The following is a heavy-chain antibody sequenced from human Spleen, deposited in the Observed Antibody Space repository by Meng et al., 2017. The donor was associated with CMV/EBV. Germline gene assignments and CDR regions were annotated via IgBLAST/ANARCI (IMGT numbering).Heavy chain of an antibody. CDR3: ARDLNMGLTEFYYGMDV. CDR1: GYIFTKYG. Sequence: ASVKVSCKASGYIFTKYGVNWMRQAPGQGPEWMGWISAYNGDTMYAPKVQGRVTMTTDTSTSTAYMELRSLRSDDTAVYYCARDLNMGLTEFYYGMDVWGQGTTVTVSS. J-gene: IGHJ6*02. D-gene: IGHD1/OR15-1a*01. CDR2: ISAYNGDT. V-gene: IGHV1-18*01.